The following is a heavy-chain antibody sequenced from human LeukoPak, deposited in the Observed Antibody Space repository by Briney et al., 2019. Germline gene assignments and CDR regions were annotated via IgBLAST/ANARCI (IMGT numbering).Heavy chain of an antibody. J-gene: IGHJ4*02. CDR2: INPNSGGT. CDR1: GYTFTGYY. CDR3: ARDGPDFWSGYYVDY. D-gene: IGHD3-3*01. Sequence: ASVKVSCKASGYTFTGYYMHWVRQAPGQGLEWMGWINPNSGGTNYAQKFQGRVTMTRDTSISTAYMELSRLTSDDTAVYYCARDGPDFWSGYYVDYWGQGTLVTVSS. V-gene: IGHV1-2*02.